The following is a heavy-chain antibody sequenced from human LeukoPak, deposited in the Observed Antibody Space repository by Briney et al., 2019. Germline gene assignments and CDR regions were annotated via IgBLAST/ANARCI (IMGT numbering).Heavy chain of an antibody. CDR3: ARRGGYGDYGLFDY. CDR2: ISSSSSTI. Sequence: QPGGSLRLSCAASGFTFSSYNMNWVRQAPGKGLEWVSYISSSSSTIYYADSVKGRFTISRDNAKNSLYLQMNSLRDEDTAVYYCARRGGYGDYGLFDYWGQGTLVTVSS. J-gene: IGHJ4*02. CDR1: GFTFSSYN. V-gene: IGHV3-48*02. D-gene: IGHD4-17*01.